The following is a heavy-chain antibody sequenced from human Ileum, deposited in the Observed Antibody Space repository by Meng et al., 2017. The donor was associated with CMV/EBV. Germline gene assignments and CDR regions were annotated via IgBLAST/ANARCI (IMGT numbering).Heavy chain of an antibody. CDR2: VSRDSVNI. J-gene: IGHJ6*02. CDR1: GFTFDDHA. V-gene: IGHV3-9*01. CDR3: AKDLSTGTVRPSSYYYYGLDA. Sequence: SLKISCAASGFTFDDHAMHWVRQAPGKGLEWVAGVSRDSVNIGYADSVKGRFTISRDNAKNSLFLQMNSLKTEDTALYYCAKDLSTGTVRPSSYYYYGLDAWGQGTTVTVSS. D-gene: IGHD1-7*01.